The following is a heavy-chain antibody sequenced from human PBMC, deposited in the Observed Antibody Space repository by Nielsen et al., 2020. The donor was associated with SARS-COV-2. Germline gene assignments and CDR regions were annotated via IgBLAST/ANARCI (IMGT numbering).Heavy chain of an antibody. CDR3: ARQVGGSTIFGVVIQNWFDP. CDR2: INHSGST. V-gene: IGHV4-34*01. Sequence: RQAPGKGLEWIGEINHSGSTNYNPSLKSRVTISVDTSKNQFSLKLSSVTAADTAVYYCARQVGGSTIFGVVIQNWFDPWGQGTLVTVSS. D-gene: IGHD3-3*01. J-gene: IGHJ5*02.